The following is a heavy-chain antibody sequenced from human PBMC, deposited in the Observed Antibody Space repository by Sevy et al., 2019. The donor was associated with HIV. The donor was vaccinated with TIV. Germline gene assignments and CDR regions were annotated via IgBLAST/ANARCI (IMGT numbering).Heavy chain of an antibody. D-gene: IGHD6-19*01. J-gene: IGHJ4*02. CDR1: GYTFSRSV. Sequence: VSVKVSCMASGYTFSRSVITWVRQAPGQGLEWMGWISTYNGKTNYAQKFQDRVTMTTDTSTNTAYMELRSLRSDDTAICFCARGRGIAVAGGGYYSDYWGQGSLVTVSS. CDR3: ARGRGIAVAGGGYYSDY. V-gene: IGHV1-18*04. CDR2: ISTYNGKT.